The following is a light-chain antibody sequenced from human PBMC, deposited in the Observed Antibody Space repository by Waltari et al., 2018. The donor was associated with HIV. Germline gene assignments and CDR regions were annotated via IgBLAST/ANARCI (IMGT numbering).Light chain of an antibody. V-gene: IGKV3-20*01. CDR1: QSVSSRY. CDR3: QQYDVSRT. J-gene: IGKJ1*01. CDR2: NVS. Sequence: EIVLTQSPATLSLSPGERATLSCRASQSVSSRYLAWYQQKPGQAPRLVIYNVSKSATGIPDRFTGSGSGTDFTLTINSLEPEDFAVYFCQQYDVSRTFGQGTKVEVK.